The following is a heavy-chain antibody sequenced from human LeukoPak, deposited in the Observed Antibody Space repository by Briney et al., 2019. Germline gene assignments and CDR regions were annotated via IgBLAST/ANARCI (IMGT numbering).Heavy chain of an antibody. Sequence: GGSLRLSCAASGFSSTNYAMSWVRQAPGEGLEWVSLISGDGGSTYYADSVKGRFTISRDNSKNSLYLQMNSLRTEDTALYYCAKDWNDVPFDYWGQGTLVTVSS. CDR2: ISGDGGST. CDR1: GFSSTNYA. V-gene: IGHV3-43*02. D-gene: IGHD1-1*01. CDR3: AKDWNDVPFDY. J-gene: IGHJ4*02.